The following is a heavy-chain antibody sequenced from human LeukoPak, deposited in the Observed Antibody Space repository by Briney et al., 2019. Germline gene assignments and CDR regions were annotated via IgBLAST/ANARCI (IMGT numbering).Heavy chain of an antibody. J-gene: IGHJ4*02. Sequence: ASVKVSCKASGYTFTSYGISWVRQAPGQGLEWMGWISAYNGNTNYAQKLQGRVTMTTDTSTSTAYMELRSLRSDDTAVYYCAGVVRKIFGVVIFDYWGQGTLVTVSS. CDR1: GYTFTSYG. V-gene: IGHV1-18*01. CDR3: AGVVRKIFGVVIFDY. D-gene: IGHD3-3*01. CDR2: ISAYNGNT.